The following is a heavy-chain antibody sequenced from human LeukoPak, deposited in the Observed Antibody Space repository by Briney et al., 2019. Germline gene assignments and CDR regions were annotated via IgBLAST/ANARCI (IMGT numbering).Heavy chain of an antibody. CDR1: GCSISSYY. V-gene: IGHV4-59*01. CDR3: ARETDFWRNLDY. D-gene: IGHD3-3*01. J-gene: IGHJ4*02. CDR2: IYYSGST. Sequence: SETLSLTCTVSGCSISSYYWSWIRQPPGRGLEWIGYIYYSGSTNYNPSLKSRVTISVDTSKNKFSLSLSSVTAADTAVYYCARETDFWRNLDYWGQGTLVTVSS.